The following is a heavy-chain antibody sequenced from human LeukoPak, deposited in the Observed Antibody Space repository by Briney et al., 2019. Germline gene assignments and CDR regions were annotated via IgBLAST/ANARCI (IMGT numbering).Heavy chain of an antibody. J-gene: IGHJ4*02. CDR1: AGSFSGYY. V-gene: IGHV4-34*01. Sequence: SETLSLTCADYAGSFSGYYWSWIRQPPGKGLEWIGEINHSGSTNYNPSLKSRVTISVDTSKNQFSLKLSSVTAADTAVYYCARGEGYYYFDYWGQGTLVTVSS. D-gene: IGHD2-15*01. CDR3: ARGEGYYYFDY. CDR2: INHSGST.